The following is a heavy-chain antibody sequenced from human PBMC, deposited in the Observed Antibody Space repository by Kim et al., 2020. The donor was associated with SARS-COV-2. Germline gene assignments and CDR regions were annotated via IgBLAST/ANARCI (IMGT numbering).Heavy chain of an antibody. CDR3: ARVRPRLLQYRTLALDV. J-gene: IGHJ6*02. V-gene: IGHV3-11*01. CDR1: GFTFSDYY. Sequence: GGSLRLSCAASGFTFSDYYMTWIRQAPGKGLEWVSHMSSSDTIHYAATVEGRFTISRDNAKNSVFLQMDGLRAEYTAVYYCARVRPRLLQYRTLALDVWGPGTTVTVSS. CDR2: MSSSDTI. D-gene: IGHD3-3*01.